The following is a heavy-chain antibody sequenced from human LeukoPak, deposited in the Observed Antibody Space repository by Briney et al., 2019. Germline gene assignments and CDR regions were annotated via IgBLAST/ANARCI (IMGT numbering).Heavy chain of an antibody. J-gene: IGHJ3*02. CDR1: GGSINSYY. D-gene: IGHD4-17*01. Sequence: KPSETLSLTCTVSGGSINSYYWSWIRQPPGKRLEWFGYIYYSGSTIYNPSLKSQVTISVDTAKNQFSLKLSSVTAADTAVYYCARGTYGDYVISAFDIWGQGTMVTVSS. V-gene: IGHV4-59*01. CDR3: ARGTYGDYVISAFDI. CDR2: IYYSGST.